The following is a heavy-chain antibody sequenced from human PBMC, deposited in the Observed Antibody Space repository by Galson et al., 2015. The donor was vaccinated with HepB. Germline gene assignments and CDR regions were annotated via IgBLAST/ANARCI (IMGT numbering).Heavy chain of an antibody. CDR2: IWYDGSNK. CDR1: GFTFSSYG. V-gene: IGHV3-33*01. CDR3: ARDTYLYGYDFWSGYYGGTYYYYYMDV. Sequence: SLRLSCAASGFTFSSYGMHWVRQAPGKGLEWVAVIWYDGSNKYYADSVKGRFTISRDNSKNTLYLQMNSLRAEDTAVYYCARDTYLYGYDFWSGYYGGTYYYYYMDVWGKGTTVTVSS. J-gene: IGHJ6*03. D-gene: IGHD3-3*01.